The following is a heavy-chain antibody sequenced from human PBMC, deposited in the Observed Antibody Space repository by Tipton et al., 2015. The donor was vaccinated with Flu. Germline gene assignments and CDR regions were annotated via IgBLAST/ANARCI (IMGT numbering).Heavy chain of an antibody. CDR3: ARRDYSNYVSVPKNWFDS. J-gene: IGHJ5*01. CDR2: TYYTGST. Sequence: TLSLTCSVSGYSISGGFFWGWLRQSPAQGLEWIGTTYYTGSTYYNPLLESRVTLSVDTSRNQFSLSLRSVTAADTAVYYCARRDYSNYVSVPKNWFDSWGQGILVTVSS. CDR1: GYSISGGFF. D-gene: IGHD4-11*01. V-gene: IGHV4-38-2*02.